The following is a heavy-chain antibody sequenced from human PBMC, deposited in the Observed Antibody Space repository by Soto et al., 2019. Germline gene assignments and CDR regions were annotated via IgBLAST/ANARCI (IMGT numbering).Heavy chain of an antibody. D-gene: IGHD3-9*01. V-gene: IGHV3-23*01. Sequence: PGGSLRLSFAASGFTFSSYAMSWVRQATGKGLEWVSAISGSGGSTYYAYSVKGLFTISRDNSKNTLYMQRNSLRAEDTAVYYCEKHHNYDISTGFDYWGHGTLVAVYS. CDR1: GFTFSSYA. CDR2: ISGSGGST. CDR3: EKHHNYDISTGFDY. J-gene: IGHJ4*01.